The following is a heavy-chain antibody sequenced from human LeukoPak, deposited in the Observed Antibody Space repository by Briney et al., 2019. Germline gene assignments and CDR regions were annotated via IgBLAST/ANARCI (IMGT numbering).Heavy chain of an antibody. D-gene: IGHD6-13*01. Sequence: PGGSLRLSCAASGFTFSSYWMSWARQAPGKGLEWVANIKQDGSEKYYVDSVKGRFTISRDNAKNSLYLQMNSLRAEDTAVYYCAREGFSSSWYVSKVFDYWGQGTLVTVSS. V-gene: IGHV3-7*01. CDR1: GFTFSSYW. J-gene: IGHJ4*02. CDR2: IKQDGSEK. CDR3: AREGFSSSWYVSKVFDY.